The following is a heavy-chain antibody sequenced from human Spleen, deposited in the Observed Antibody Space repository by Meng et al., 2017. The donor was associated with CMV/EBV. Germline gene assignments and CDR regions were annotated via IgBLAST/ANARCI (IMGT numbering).Heavy chain of an antibody. V-gene: IGHV3-48*01. J-gene: IGHJ5*02. Sequence: GESLKISCAASGFTFSSYKMNWVRQAPGKGLEWVSYISSSGSTIYYADSVKGRFTISRDNSKNTVYLQMNSLRAEDTAVYYCAREHCDGGSCFDPWGQGTLVTVSS. CDR2: ISSSGSTI. CDR3: AREHCDGGSCFDP. D-gene: IGHD2-15*01. CDR1: GFTFSSYK.